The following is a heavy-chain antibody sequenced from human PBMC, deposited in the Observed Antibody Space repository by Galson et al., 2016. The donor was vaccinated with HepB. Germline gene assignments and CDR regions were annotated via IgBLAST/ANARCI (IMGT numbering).Heavy chain of an antibody. Sequence: SETLSLTCSVSSGSISRSGYYWGWIRQPPGKGLEWIASVHHSGTTHYNPSLKSRVTVSVDTSRSPPSLKLTSVTAADTAVYFCAFGDYAVAYYFDSWGPGTLVTVSA. J-gene: IGHJ4*02. CDR2: VHHSGTT. V-gene: IGHV4-39*01. D-gene: IGHD2-2*01. CDR3: AFGDYAVAYYFDS. CDR1: SGSISRSGYY.